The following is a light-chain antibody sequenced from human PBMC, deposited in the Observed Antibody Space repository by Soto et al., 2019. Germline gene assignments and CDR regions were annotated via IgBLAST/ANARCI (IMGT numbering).Light chain of an antibody. J-gene: IGLJ2*01. CDR1: MRDVGAYNL. Sequence: QSALTQPASVSGSPGQSITISCAGTMRDVGAYNLVSWYQQHPGRAPQLIIYEVRNRPSGVPARFSGSKSGNTASLTVSGLQAGDEAIYYCSSYVTSNVVVFGGGTKLTVL. CDR2: EVR. CDR3: SSYVTSNVVV. V-gene: IGLV2-8*01.